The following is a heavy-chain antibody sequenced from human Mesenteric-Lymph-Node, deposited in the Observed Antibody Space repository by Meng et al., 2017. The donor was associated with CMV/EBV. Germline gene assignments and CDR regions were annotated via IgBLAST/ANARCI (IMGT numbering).Heavy chain of an antibody. D-gene: IGHD5-24*01. CDR2: ISGSGGST. CDR1: GFTFSSYA. Sequence: GESLKISCAASGFTFSSYAMNWVRQAPGKGLEWVSFISGSGGSTDYADSVKGRFTISRDNSKNTLYLQMNSLRAEDTAVYYCANGEMAGSSGDYWGQGTLVTVSS. J-gene: IGHJ4*02. CDR3: ANGEMAGSSGDY. V-gene: IGHV3-23*01.